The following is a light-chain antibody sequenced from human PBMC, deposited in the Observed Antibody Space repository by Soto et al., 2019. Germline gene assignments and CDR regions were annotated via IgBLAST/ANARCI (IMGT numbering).Light chain of an antibody. J-gene: IGKJ1*01. CDR1: QSVSSSY. CDR3: QQYGSSSWT. V-gene: IGKV3-20*01. CDR2: GTS. Sequence: EIVLTQSPGTLSLSPGERATLSCRASQSVSSSYLAWYQQKPGQAPRLLIYGTSSKATAIPDRFSGSGSGTYFTRTISSLEPEDFAVYYCQQYGSSSWTFGQGTKVEIK.